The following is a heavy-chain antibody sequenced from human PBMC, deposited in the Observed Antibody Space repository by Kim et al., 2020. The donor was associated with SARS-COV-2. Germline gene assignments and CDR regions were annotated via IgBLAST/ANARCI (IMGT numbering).Heavy chain of an antibody. J-gene: IGHJ4*02. CDR2: IDSGGIAT. V-gene: IGHV3-64D*06. CDR1: GFTFHSYN. CDR3: VKDYGSGWDQSGF. Sequence: GGSLRLSCSASGFTFHSYNIYWVRLAPGRGPEYLSAIDSGGIATYYADSVKGRFAISRDNVRNTVYLQMNSLRGEDTAVYFCVKDYGSGWDQSGFWGRGALVAVSS. D-gene: IGHD6-19*01.